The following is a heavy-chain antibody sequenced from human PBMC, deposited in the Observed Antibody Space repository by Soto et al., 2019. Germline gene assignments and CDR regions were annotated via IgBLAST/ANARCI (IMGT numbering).Heavy chain of an antibody. CDR2: ISPYNGNT. V-gene: IGHV1-18*01. J-gene: IGHJ4*01. CDR1: RYSFITYG. Sequence: ASVKVSCQTTRYSFITYGITWVRQAPGQGFEWMGWISPYNGNTNYAQNLQGRVTMTTDRSTSTAYMELRSLRSDDTAVYFCARVDYSSSYYYFDHWG. D-gene: IGHD6-6*01. CDR3: ARVDYSSSYYYFDH.